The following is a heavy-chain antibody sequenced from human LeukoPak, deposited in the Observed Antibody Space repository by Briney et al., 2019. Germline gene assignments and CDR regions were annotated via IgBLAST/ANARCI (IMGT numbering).Heavy chain of an antibody. CDR2: IKQDGSEK. J-gene: IGHJ3*02. D-gene: IGHD3-3*01. CDR1: GFIFSIYW. CDR3: ARGQITIFGVVSDSGAFDI. V-gene: IGHV3-7*01. Sequence: GGSLRLSCAASGFIFSIYWMSWVRQAPGKGLEWVANIKQDGSEKYYVDSVKGRFTISRDNAKNSLYLQMNSLRAEDTAVYYCARGQITIFGVVSDSGAFDIWGQGTMVTVSS.